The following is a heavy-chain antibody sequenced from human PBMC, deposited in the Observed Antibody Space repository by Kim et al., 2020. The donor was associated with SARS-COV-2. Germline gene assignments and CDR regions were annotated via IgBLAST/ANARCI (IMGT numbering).Heavy chain of an antibody. J-gene: IGHJ6*02. CDR2: ISSSSSYI. D-gene: IGHD6-19*01. Sequence: GGSLRLSCAASGFTFSSYSMNWVRQAPGKGLEWVSSISSSSSYIYYADSVKGRFTISRDNAKNSLYLQMNSLRAEDTAVYYCAREQSSGWYWDYYYYYGMDVWGQGTTVTVSS. V-gene: IGHV3-21*01. CDR3: AREQSSGWYWDYYYYYGMDV. CDR1: GFTFSSYS.